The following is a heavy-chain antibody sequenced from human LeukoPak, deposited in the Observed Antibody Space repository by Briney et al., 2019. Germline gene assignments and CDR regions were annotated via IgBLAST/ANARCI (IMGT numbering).Heavy chain of an antibody. D-gene: IGHD3-10*01. CDR2: IYTSGST. V-gene: IGHV4-4*07. Sequence: SETLSLTCTVSGGSISSYYWSWIRQPAGKGLEWIGRIYTSGSTNYNPSLKSRVTMSVDTSKNQFSLKLSSVTAADTAVYYCARARRARSSGWSHPYYYYMDVWGKGTTVTISS. CDR1: GGSISSYY. CDR3: ARARRARSSGWSHPYYYYMDV. J-gene: IGHJ6*03.